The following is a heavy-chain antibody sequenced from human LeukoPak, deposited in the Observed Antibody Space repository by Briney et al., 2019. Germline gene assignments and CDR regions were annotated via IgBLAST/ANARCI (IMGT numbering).Heavy chain of an antibody. CDR3: AKTRPLDSSSWSHGDY. CDR2: ISGSGSTT. J-gene: IGHJ4*02. V-gene: IGHV3-23*01. CDR1: GFPFSSYV. Sequence: GGSLRLSCAASGFPFSSYVMSWVRQAPGKGLEWVSGISGSGSTTYYADSVKGRFTISRDNSKNTLYLQMNSLRAEDTAVYYCAKTRPLDSSSWSHGDYWGQGTLVTVSS. D-gene: IGHD6-13*01.